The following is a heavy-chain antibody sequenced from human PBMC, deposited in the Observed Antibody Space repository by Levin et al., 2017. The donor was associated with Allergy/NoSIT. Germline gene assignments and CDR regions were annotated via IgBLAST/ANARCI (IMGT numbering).Heavy chain of an antibody. CDR2: LSPDETTK. CDR3: VREPGFGDYDY. J-gene: IGHJ4*02. V-gene: IGHV3-30*04. CDR1: GFNFNSFI. Sequence: GESLKISCAASGFNFNSFIMHWVRQAPGQGLEWVAALSPDETTKFYGGSGKGRFTISRDNSKNTLYLQMESLRVEDTAVYYCVREPGFGDYDYWGQGTLVTVSS. D-gene: IGHD4-17*01.